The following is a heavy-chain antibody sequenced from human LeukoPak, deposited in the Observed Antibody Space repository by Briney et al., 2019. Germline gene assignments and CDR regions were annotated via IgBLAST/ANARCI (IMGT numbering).Heavy chain of an antibody. Sequence: SETLSLTCTVSGGSISSYYWSWIRQPPGKGLEWIGYIYYSGSTNYNPSLKSRVTISVGTSKNQFSLKLSSVTAADTAVYYCARAQGYSYGPDAFDIWGQGTMVTVSS. CDR1: GGSISSYY. V-gene: IGHV4-59*08. D-gene: IGHD5-18*01. J-gene: IGHJ3*02. CDR3: ARAQGYSYGPDAFDI. CDR2: IYYSGST.